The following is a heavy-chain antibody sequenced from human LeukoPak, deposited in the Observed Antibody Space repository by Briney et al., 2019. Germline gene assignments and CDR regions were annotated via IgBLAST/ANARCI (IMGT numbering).Heavy chain of an antibody. Sequence: PGGSLRLSCAASGFTVSNHYMTWVRQAPGKGLEWVSVMYSGGATNYADSVKGRFIISRDDSKNILGLQMNSLKADDTAVYYCARGIYGPTGPEALDIWGQGTMVTVSS. CDR2: MYSGGAT. V-gene: IGHV3-53*01. CDR1: GFTVSNHY. D-gene: IGHD4/OR15-4a*01. CDR3: ARGIYGPTGPEALDI. J-gene: IGHJ3*02.